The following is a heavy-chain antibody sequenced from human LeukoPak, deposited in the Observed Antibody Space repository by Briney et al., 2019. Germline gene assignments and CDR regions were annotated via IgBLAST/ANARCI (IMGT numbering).Heavy chain of an antibody. V-gene: IGHV3-74*01. D-gene: IGHD1-26*01. CDR3: VSDSEGRSGGDF. CDR1: GFTFRNYW. Sequence: PGGSLRLSCVGSGFTFRNYWMHWVRQLPGKGLLWVTRIDRYGSGIVYADSMRGRFTISRDNTKNTVSLQMKSLRPEDTGVYYCVSDSEGRSGGDFWGQGTLVTVSS. J-gene: IGHJ4*02. CDR2: IDRYGSGI.